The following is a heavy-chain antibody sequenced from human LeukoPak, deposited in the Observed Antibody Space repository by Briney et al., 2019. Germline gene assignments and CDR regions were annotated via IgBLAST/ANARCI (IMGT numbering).Heavy chain of an antibody. D-gene: IGHD3-10*01. J-gene: IGHJ4*02. V-gene: IGHV1-69*13. CDR2: IIPIFGTA. CDR3: VIEDPEDYYGSGSYLVG. Sequence: SVKVSCKASGDTFSSYAISWVRQAPGQGLEWMGGIIPIFGTANYAQKFQGRVTITADESTSTAYMELSSLRSEDTAVYYCVIEDPEDYYGSGSYLVGWGQGTLVTVSS. CDR1: GDTFSSYA.